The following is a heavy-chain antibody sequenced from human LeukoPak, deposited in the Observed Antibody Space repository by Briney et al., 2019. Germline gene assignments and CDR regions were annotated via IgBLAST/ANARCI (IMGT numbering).Heavy chain of an antibody. Sequence: GGSLRLSCAASGFTFSNYNINWVRQAPGKGLEWVSYISSSSSIIYYADSVKGRFTISRDNAKNSLYLQMNSLRAEDTAVYYCARDVSRHFWSGYYKGWFDPWGQGTLVTVSS. D-gene: IGHD3-3*02. CDR1: GFTFSNYN. CDR3: ARDVSRHFWSGYYKGWFDP. CDR2: ISSSSSII. V-gene: IGHV3-48*04. J-gene: IGHJ5*02.